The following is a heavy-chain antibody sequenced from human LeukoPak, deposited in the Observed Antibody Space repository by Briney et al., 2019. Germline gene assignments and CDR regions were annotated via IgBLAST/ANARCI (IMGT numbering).Heavy chain of an antibody. CDR3: VRFRSGYFRYFDY. CDR1: GFVFYSFD. Sequence: PGGSLRLSCTTSGFVFYSFDMTWVRQAPGKGLEWVSDISSSGSAIYYADSVEGRFTISRDNAKNSLYLRMNSLRVEDTAVYYCVRFRSGYFRYFDYWGQGALVTVSS. CDR2: ISSSGSAI. D-gene: IGHD3-22*01. J-gene: IGHJ4*02. V-gene: IGHV3-48*03.